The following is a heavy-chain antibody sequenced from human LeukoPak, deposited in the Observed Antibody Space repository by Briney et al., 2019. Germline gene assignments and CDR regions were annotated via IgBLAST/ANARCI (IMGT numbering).Heavy chain of an antibody. CDR3: ARDSGEVVPAAADGHMDV. CDR2: ISAYNGNT. V-gene: IGHV1-18*01. J-gene: IGHJ6*03. Sequence: APVKVSCKASGYTFTSYGISWVRQVPGQGLEWMGWISAYNGNTNYAQKLQGRVTMTTDTSTSTAYMELRSLRSDDTAVYYCARDSGEVVPAAADGHMDVWGKGTTVTVSS. CDR1: GYTFTSYG. D-gene: IGHD2-2*01.